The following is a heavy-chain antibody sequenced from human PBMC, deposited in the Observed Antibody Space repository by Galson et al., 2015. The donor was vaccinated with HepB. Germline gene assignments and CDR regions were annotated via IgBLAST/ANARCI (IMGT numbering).Heavy chain of an antibody. CDR1: GFTFSSYS. V-gene: IGHV3-21*01. CDR2: ISASNTYL. J-gene: IGHJ4*02. Sequence: SLRLSCAASGFTFSSYSMNWVRQAPGKGLQWVSSISASNTYLNYADSLKGRFTISRDNAKNSLYLEINSLRVEDTAVYYCARDLGWDCSGINCPYYFDYWGQGTLITVSS. D-gene: IGHD2-2*01. CDR3: ARDLGWDCSGINCPYYFDY.